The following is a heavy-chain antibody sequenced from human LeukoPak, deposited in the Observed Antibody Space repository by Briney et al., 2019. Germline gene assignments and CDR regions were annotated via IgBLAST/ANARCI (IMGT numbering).Heavy chain of an antibody. J-gene: IGHJ4*02. V-gene: IGHV3-23*01. CDR1: GFSFNNFA. Sequence: GGSLRLSCVASGFSFNNFAMTWVRQAPGKGLEWVSAISTSGDSTYYADSVRGRFTISRDNSKNTLYLQMTSLRAEDTAVYYCARKVYHRFDYWGQGTLVTVS. CDR2: ISTSGDST. D-gene: IGHD2-2*01. CDR3: ARKVYHRFDY.